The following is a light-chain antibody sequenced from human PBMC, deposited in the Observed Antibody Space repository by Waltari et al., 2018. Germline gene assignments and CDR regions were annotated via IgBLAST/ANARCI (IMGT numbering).Light chain of an antibody. CDR1: SSNIGAGYD. CDR2: GNS. V-gene: IGLV1-40*01. CDR3: QSYDSSLGGFVV. J-gene: IGLJ2*01. Sequence: QSVLTQPPSVSGAPGQRVTISCTGSSSNIGAGYDVHWYQQLPGTAPKLLIYGNSKRPSGCPDRFSGAKSGTSASLAITGLQAEDEADYYCQSYDSSLGGFVVFGGGTKLTVL.